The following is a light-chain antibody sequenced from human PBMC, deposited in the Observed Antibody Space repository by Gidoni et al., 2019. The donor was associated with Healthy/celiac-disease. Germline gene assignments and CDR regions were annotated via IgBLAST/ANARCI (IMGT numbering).Light chain of an antibody. CDR3: QQYYSTPFT. V-gene: IGKV4-1*01. Sequence: IVMTESTDSLAVSLGEGATINCKSSQIVLYSSNNKNYLAWYQQKPGQPPTLLIYCASTRESGVPDRFSGSGSRTDFTLTISSLQAEDVAVYYCQQYYSTPFTFGPGTKVAIK. CDR1: QIVLYSSNNKNY. J-gene: IGKJ3*01. CDR2: CAS.